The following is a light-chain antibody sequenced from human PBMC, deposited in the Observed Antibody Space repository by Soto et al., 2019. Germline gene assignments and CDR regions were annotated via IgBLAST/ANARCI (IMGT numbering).Light chain of an antibody. CDR1: SSDVGGYNY. CDR2: EVS. CDR3: SSYAGSNNFVV. V-gene: IGLV2-8*01. J-gene: IGLJ2*01. Sequence: QSALTQPPSASGSPGQSVTISCTGTSSDVGGYNYVSWYQQHPGKAPKLMIYEVSKWPSGVPDRFSGSKSGNTASLTVSGLQAEDEAEYYCSSYAGSNNFVVFGGGTKVTVL.